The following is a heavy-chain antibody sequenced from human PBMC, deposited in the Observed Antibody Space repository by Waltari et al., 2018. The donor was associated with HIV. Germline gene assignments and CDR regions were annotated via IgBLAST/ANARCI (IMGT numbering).Heavy chain of an antibody. Sequence: QVQVQASGPGLVKPSETLSLTCTVSGGSISSHYWSWIRQTPGKGLEWIGDIFYYGRTDSNPSLKSRVTLAVDTSKNQFSLSRRSVTTADTAVYYCARGLVPIDFNGMDVWGQGTMVTVSS. CDR3: ARGLVPIDFNGMDV. V-gene: IGHV4-59*11. D-gene: IGHD3-16*01. J-gene: IGHJ6*02. CDR2: IFYYGRT. CDR1: GGSISSHY.